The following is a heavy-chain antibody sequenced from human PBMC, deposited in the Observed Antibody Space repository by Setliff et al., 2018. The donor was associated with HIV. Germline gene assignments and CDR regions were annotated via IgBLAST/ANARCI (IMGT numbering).Heavy chain of an antibody. CDR1: GGSFSGHY. V-gene: IGHV4-34*01. CDR2: VNHSGST. CDR3: ARDRYTWNYGKNYMDV. J-gene: IGHJ6*03. Sequence: SETLSLTCAVYGGSFSGHYWSWIRQPPGKGLEWIGEVNHSGSTNYNPSLKSRVTISVDTSKNQFSLKLNSVTAADTAVYYCARDRYTWNYGKNYMDVWGKGTTVTVSS. D-gene: IGHD1-7*01.